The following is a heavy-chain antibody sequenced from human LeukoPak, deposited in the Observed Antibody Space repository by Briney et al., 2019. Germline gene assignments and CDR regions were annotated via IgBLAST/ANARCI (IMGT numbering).Heavy chain of an antibody. CDR1: RFTFSSYG. Sequence: GGSLRLSCAASRFTFSSYGMHWVRQAPGKGLEWVAVISYDGSNKDYADSVKGRFTISRDNSKDTLNLQMNSLRADDTAVYYCAKGQKYSSSPGFDPWGQGTLVTVSP. V-gene: IGHV3-30*18. D-gene: IGHD6-19*01. CDR2: ISYDGSNK. J-gene: IGHJ5*02. CDR3: AKGQKYSSSPGFDP.